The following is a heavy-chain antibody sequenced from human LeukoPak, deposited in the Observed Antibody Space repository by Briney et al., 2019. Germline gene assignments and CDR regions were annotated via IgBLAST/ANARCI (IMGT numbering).Heavy chain of an antibody. CDR2: VSYDGNIK. D-gene: IGHD5-18*01. Sequence: PGGSLRLSCAASGFIFTNFAMHWVRQAPGKGLEWVAVVSYDGNIKYYSDSVKGRFTISRDNSKNTLYLQMNSLRAGDTALYYCAKESLRGHSYGFDNWGQGTLVTVSS. J-gene: IGHJ4*02. CDR3: AKESLRGHSYGFDN. V-gene: IGHV3-30*04. CDR1: GFIFTNFA.